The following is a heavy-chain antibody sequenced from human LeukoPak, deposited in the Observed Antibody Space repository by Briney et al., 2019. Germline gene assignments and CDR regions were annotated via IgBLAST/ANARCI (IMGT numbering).Heavy chain of an antibody. D-gene: IGHD6-19*01. CDR3: ARADGAVAGIDY. V-gene: IGHV3-33*01. Sequence: SGGSLRLSCAASGFTFSSYGMHWVRQAPGKGLEWVAVIWYDGSNKYYADSVKGRFTISRDNSKNPLYLQMNSLRAEDTAVYYCARADGAVAGIDYWGQGTLVTVSS. CDR2: IWYDGSNK. J-gene: IGHJ4*02. CDR1: GFTFSSYG.